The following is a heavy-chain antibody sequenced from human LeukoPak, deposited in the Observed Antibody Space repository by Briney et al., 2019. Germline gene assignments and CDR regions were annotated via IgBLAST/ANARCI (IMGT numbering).Heavy chain of an antibody. CDR3: ASTNYDSSGYYWGDAFDI. V-gene: IGHV1-69*10. CDR1: GGTFSSYA. Sequence: ASVKVSCKASGGTFSSYAISWVRQAPGQGLEWMGWIIPILGIANYAQKFQGRVTITADKSTSTAYMELSSLRSDDTAVYYCASTNYDSSGYYWGDAFDIWGQGTMVTVSS. J-gene: IGHJ3*02. CDR2: IIPILGIA. D-gene: IGHD3-22*01.